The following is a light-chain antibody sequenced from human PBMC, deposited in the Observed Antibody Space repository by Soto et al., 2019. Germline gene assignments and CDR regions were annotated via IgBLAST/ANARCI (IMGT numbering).Light chain of an antibody. V-gene: IGLV2-8*01. Sequence: QSALTQPPSASGSPGQSVTISCTGASSDVGDYNYVSWYQQHPGKAPKLMIYEVSKRPSGVPDRFSGSKSGNTASLTVSGLQAEDEAEYYCSSYAGSNLWVFGGGTKVTVL. CDR1: SSDVGDYNY. J-gene: IGLJ3*02. CDR3: SSYAGSNLWV. CDR2: EVS.